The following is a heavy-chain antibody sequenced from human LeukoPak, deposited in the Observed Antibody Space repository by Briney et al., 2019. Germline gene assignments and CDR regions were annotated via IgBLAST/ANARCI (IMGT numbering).Heavy chain of an antibody. CDR1: GFTFSSYA. V-gene: IGHV3-23*01. CDR2: ITASGGST. Sequence: GGSLRRSCAASGFTFSSYAMSWVRQTPGKGLEWVSGITASGGSTYHADSVKGRFTISGDNSINTLNLQMNNLRAEDTAIYYCAKGLGFWSGYYTPFDYWGQGSSVTVSS. J-gene: IGHJ4*02. D-gene: IGHD3-3*01. CDR3: AKGLGFWSGYYTPFDY.